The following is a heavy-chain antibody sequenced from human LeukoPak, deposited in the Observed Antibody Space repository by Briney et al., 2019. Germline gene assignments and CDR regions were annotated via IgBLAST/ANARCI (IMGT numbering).Heavy chain of an antibody. J-gene: IGHJ6*02. CDR1: GGTFSSYA. V-gene: IGHV1-69*04. CDR2: IIPILGIA. CDR3: ARVVSGPRGDYYGMDV. D-gene: IGHD6-19*01. Sequence: SSVNVSCKASGGTFSSYAISWVRQAPGQGVEWMGRIIPILGIANYAQKFQGRVTITANKSTSTAYMELSSLSSEDTAVYYCARVVSGPRGDYYGMDVWGQGTTVTVSS.